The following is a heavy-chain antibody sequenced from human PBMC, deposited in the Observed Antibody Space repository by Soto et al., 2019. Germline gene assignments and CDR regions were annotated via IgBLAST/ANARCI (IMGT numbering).Heavy chain of an antibody. CDR1: GGSISSGDYY. D-gene: IGHD3-10*01. CDR3: ARDRLAKRGAFDI. V-gene: IGHV4-30-4*01. Sequence: SETLSLTCTVAGGSISSGDYYWTWIRQPPGKGLEWIGYILYTGSTYYSPSLRSRVTISVDTTMNQFSLILSSVTAADTAVYYCARDRLAKRGAFDIWGQGTMVT. CDR2: ILYTGST. J-gene: IGHJ3*02.